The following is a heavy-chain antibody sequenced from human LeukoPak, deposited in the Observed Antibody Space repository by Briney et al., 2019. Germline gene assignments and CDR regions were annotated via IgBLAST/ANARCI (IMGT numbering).Heavy chain of an antibody. J-gene: IGHJ5*02. CDR1: GGSCSGFY. D-gene: IGHD3-22*01. CDR2: LNHCGST. CDR3: AGAKSENDSSSYQNWFDH. V-gene: IGHV4-34*01. Sequence: SENLSLKRAVYGGSCSGFYWMCMPHPPGKGLVGSGKLNHCGSTNHNTSLTSRITIPEATTKDQFSLKLSSVTAADTAVYYGAGAKSENDSSSYQNWFDHWGQGTLVTVSS.